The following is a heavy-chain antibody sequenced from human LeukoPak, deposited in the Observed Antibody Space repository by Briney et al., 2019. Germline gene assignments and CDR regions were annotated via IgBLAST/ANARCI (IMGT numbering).Heavy chain of an antibody. J-gene: IGHJ4*02. V-gene: IGHV3-33*01. D-gene: IGHD5-12*01. CDR2: IWYDGSNK. CDR3: ARDSMGYDSTTFDY. Sequence: GGSLRLSCAASGFTFSSYGMHWVRQAPGKGLEWVAVIWYDGSNKYYADSVKGRFTISRDNSKNTLYPQMNSLRAEDTAVYYCARDSMGYDSTTFDYWGQGTLVTVSS. CDR1: GFTFSSYG.